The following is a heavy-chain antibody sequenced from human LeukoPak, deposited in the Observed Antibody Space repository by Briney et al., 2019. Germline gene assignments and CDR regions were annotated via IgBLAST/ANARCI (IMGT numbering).Heavy chain of an antibody. CDR1: GFTIGSYW. CDR2: IDTDGSRP. D-gene: IGHD2-15*01. CDR3: ASPREHCVNSACYSYFDY. V-gene: IGHV3-74*01. Sequence: GGSLRLSCAASGFTIGSYWMHWVRQDPGKGLVWVSRIDTDGSRPAYADSVEGRFTISRDNAKNTLYLQMNSLRVEDTAVYYCASPREHCVNSACYSYFDYWGQGTLVTVSS. J-gene: IGHJ4*02.